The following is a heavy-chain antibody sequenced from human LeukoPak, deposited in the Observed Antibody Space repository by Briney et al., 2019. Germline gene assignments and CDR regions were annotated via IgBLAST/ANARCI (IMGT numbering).Heavy chain of an antibody. Sequence: ASVKVSCKASGYTFTSYGISWVRQAPGQGLEWMGWISAYNGNTNYAQKLQGRVTMTTDTSTSTAYMELRSLRSDDTAVYYCARDPGRTEMYYDFWSGINPYYYYYMDVWGKGTTVTVSS. D-gene: IGHD3-3*01. CDR2: ISAYNGNT. J-gene: IGHJ6*03. V-gene: IGHV1-18*01. CDR3: ARDPGRTEMYYDFWSGINPYYYYYMDV. CDR1: GYTFTSYG.